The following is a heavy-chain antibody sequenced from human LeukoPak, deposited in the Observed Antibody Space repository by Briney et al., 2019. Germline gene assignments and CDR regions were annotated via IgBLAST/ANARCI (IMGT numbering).Heavy chain of an antibody. V-gene: IGHV1-46*01. D-gene: IGHD1-26*01. CDR1: GYTFTSYY. CDR2: INPSGGST. Sequence: ASVTVSCKASGYTFTSYYMHWVRQAPGQGLEWMGIINPSGGSTSYAQKFQGRVTMTRDMSTSTVYMELSSLRSEDTAVYYCASSLGIVGATAFDYWGQGTLVTVSS. CDR3: ASSLGIVGATAFDY. J-gene: IGHJ4*02.